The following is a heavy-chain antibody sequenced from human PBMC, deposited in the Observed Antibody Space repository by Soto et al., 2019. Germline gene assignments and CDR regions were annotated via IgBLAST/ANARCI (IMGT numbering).Heavy chain of an antibody. CDR1: GFTFSDYY. J-gene: IGHJ6*02. CDR3: ARDAHIVVVTATRMDV. CDR2: ISSSSSYT. Sequence: GGSLRLSCAASGFTFSDYYMSWIRQAPGKGLEWVPYISSSSSYTNYADSVKGRFTISRDNAKNSLYLQMNSLRAEETAVYYCARDAHIVVVTATRMDVWGQGTTVTVSS. D-gene: IGHD2-21*02. V-gene: IGHV3-11*06.